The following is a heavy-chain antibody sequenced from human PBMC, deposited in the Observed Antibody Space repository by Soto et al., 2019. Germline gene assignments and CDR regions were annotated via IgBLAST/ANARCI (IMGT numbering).Heavy chain of an antibody. CDR3: ARQAPRGYTYAKYYFEY. CDR2: IDPSDSYT. D-gene: IGHD5-18*01. Sequence: GESLKISCQASGYKFTSNWLSWVRQVPGKGLEWVGRIDPSDSYTKYSPSFQGRVTITTDKSIGTVYLQWDSLQASDTAMYYCARQAPRGYTYAKYYFEYWGQGTLVTVSS. J-gene: IGHJ4*02. CDR1: GYKFTSNW. V-gene: IGHV5-10-1*01.